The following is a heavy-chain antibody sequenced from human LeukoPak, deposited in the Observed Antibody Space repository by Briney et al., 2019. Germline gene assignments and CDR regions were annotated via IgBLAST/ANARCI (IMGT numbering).Heavy chain of an antibody. CDR3: ARTKVSGYEDY. CDR2: IYHSGST. Sequence: SETLSLTCTVSGYSISSGYYWGWIRQPPGKGLEWIGSIYHSGSTYYNPSLKSRVTISVDTSKNQFSLKLSSVTAADTAVYYCARTKVSGYEDYWGQGTLVTVSS. V-gene: IGHV4-38-2*02. CDR1: GYSISSGYY. D-gene: IGHD5-12*01. J-gene: IGHJ4*02.